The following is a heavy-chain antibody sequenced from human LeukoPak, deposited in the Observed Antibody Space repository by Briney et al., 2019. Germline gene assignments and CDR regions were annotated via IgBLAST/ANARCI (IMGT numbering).Heavy chain of an antibody. Sequence: GASVKVSCKASGYTFTSYYMHWVRQAPGQGLEWMGIINPSGGSTNFAQKFQGRVTITADKSTNTAHMELSRLESGDTAVYYCTREGVYAPDGSGYHRDAFDIWGQGTVVIVSS. CDR1: GYTFTSYY. J-gene: IGHJ3*02. V-gene: IGHV1-46*01. CDR3: TREGVYAPDGSGYHRDAFDI. CDR2: INPSGGST. D-gene: IGHD3-22*01.